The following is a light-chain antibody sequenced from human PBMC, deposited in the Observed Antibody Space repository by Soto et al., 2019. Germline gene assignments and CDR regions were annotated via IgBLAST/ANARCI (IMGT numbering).Light chain of an antibody. J-gene: IGLJ3*02. V-gene: IGLV1-40*01. CDR3: QSYDSSLRGV. CDR2: GNS. CDR1: SSNIGAGYD. Sequence: QSVLTQPPSVSGAPGQRVTISCTGSSSNIGAGYDVHWYQQLPGTAPKLLIYGNSNRPSGVPDRFSGSKSGTSASLAITGLQAKDEADYYCQSYDSSLRGVFGGGTQLTVL.